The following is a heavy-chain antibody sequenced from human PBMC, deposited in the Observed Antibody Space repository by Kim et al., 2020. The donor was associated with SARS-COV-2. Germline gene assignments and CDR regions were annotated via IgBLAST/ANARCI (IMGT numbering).Heavy chain of an antibody. J-gene: IGHJ4*02. Sequence: GGSLRLSCTASGFAFSAHATNWVRQAPGEGLEWISFISYNREILYRDSVRGRFTISRDNAKNSLYLQMNSLRDEDTAVYYCARGINHAFDYWGQGILVTVSS. CDR3: ARGINHAFDY. CDR2: ISYNREI. V-gene: IGHV3-48*02. CDR1: GFAFSAHA.